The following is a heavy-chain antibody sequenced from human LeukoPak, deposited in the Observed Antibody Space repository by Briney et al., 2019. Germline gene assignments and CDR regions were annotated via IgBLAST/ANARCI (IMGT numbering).Heavy chain of an antibody. Sequence: PGESLKISCKGSGYSFTNNWIAWVRQMPGKGLEWMGIIYPGDSDTRYSPSFQGQVTISADRSISTAYLQWSSLKASDTAMYYCARLHYGSGSPQPLGHWGQGTLVTVSS. J-gene: IGHJ4*02. D-gene: IGHD3-10*01. CDR2: IYPGDSDT. CDR3: ARLHYGSGSPQPLGH. CDR1: GYSFTNNW. V-gene: IGHV5-51*01.